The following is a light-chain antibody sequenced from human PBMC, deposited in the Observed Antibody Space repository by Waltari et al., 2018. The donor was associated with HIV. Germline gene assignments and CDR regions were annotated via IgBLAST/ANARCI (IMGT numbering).Light chain of an antibody. CDR3: QSYDSSLSAWV. J-gene: IGLJ3*02. CDR2: GTT. CDR1: SSNIGADYH. V-gene: IGLV1-40*01. Sequence: QSVLTQPPSLSGAPGQTVTISCTGTSSNIGADYHVHWYQQLPGTAPKLLIDGTTVRRSGGPDRFSGSKSGTSASLAITGLQADDEADYYCQSYDSSLSAWVFGGGTKLTVL.